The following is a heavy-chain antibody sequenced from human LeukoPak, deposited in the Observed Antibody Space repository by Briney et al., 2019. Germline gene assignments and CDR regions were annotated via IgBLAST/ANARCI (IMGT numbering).Heavy chain of an antibody. CDR1: GFTFSSYA. J-gene: IGHJ4*02. Sequence: QSGGSLRLSCAASGFTFSSYAMHWVRQAPGKGLEWVAVISYDGSNKYYADSVKGRFTISRDNSKNTLYLQMNSLRAEDTAVYYCARDRNQWLTRYYFDYWGQGTLVTVSS. CDR2: ISYDGSNK. V-gene: IGHV3-30-3*01. CDR3: ARDRNQWLTRYYFDY. D-gene: IGHD6-19*01.